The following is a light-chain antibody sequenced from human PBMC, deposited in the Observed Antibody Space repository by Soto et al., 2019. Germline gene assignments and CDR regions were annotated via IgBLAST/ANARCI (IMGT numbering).Light chain of an antibody. Sequence: QSVLTQPASVSGSPGQSITISCTGTTSDVGGYDYVSWFQQHPGKAPKLMIYEVTNRPSGVSNRFSGSKSGNTASLTISGLQAEDEADYYCCSYAGSSTLLFGGGTKVTVL. CDR2: EVT. J-gene: IGLJ2*01. CDR3: CSYAGSSTLL. V-gene: IGLV2-23*02. CDR1: TSDVGGYDY.